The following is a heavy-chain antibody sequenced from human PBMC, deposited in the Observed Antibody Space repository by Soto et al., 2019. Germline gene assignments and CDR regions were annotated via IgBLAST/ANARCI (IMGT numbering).Heavy chain of an antibody. D-gene: IGHD4-17*01. CDR2: IIVVGSTK. V-gene: IGHV3-48*03. CDR1: GFTFGSHE. CDR3: ARARDYDYHYSGMDV. J-gene: IGHJ6*02. Sequence: XGSLRLSCVAAGFTFGSHEMKWVRQAPGKGLDWVSYIIVVGSTKYYADSVKGRFTISRDNAKNSLYLQMKSLRAEDTAVYYCARARDYDYHYSGMDVWGHGTTVTVSS.